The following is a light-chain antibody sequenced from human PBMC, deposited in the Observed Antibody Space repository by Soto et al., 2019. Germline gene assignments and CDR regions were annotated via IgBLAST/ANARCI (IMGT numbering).Light chain of an antibody. J-gene: IGKJ2*01. CDR3: QQRNNWPPYT. Sequence: EVVLTQSPGTLSLSPGERATLSCRASQSVSTSLAWYQQKPGQAPRLLIYDASNRVPGIPARFSGSGSGTDFTLSISSLEPEDFAFYYCQQRNNWPPYTFGQGTKLEIK. CDR1: QSVSTS. V-gene: IGKV3-11*01. CDR2: DAS.